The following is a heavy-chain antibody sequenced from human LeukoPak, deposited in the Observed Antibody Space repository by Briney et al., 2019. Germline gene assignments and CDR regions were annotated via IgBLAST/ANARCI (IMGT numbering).Heavy chain of an antibody. CDR1: GFTFSSYS. CDR3: AREAGSSSWYGLARDYYYYYMDV. CDR2: ISSSSSTI. J-gene: IGHJ6*03. Sequence: GGSLRLSCAASGFTFSSYSMNWVRQAPGKGLEWVSYISSSSSTIYYADSVKGRFTISRDNAKNSLYLQMNSLRAEDTAVYYCAREAGSSSWYGLARDYYYYYMDVWGKGTTVTVSS. V-gene: IGHV3-48*01. D-gene: IGHD6-13*01.